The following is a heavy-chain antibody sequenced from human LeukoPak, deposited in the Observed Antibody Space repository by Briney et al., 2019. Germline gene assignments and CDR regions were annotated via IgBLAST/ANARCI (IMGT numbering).Heavy chain of an antibody. V-gene: IGHV4-30-4*07. Sequence: PSETLSLTCAVSGGSISSGGYSWSWIRQPPGKGLEWIGYIYYSGSTYYNPSLKSRVTISVDTSKNQFSLKLSSVTAADTAVYYCARLLGYCSSTSCPSDAFDIWGQGTMVTVSS. J-gene: IGHJ3*02. CDR2: IYYSGST. CDR1: GGSISSGGYS. CDR3: ARLLGYCSSTSCPSDAFDI. D-gene: IGHD2-2*01.